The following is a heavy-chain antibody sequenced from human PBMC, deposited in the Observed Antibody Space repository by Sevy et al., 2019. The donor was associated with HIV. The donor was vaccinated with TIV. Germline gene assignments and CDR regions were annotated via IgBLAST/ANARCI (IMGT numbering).Heavy chain of an antibody. V-gene: IGHV1-18*04. Sequence: ASVKVSCKASGYTFTSFGISWVRQAPGQGLEWMGWISAYSGNTNYAQNLQGRVTMTTDTSTSPAYMGLRSLRSDDTAVYYCARDEGIYYSDTSGYPDAFDIWGQGTMVTVSS. CDR1: GYTFTSFG. J-gene: IGHJ3*02. CDR2: ISAYSGNT. CDR3: ARDEGIYYSDTSGYPDAFDI. D-gene: IGHD3-22*01.